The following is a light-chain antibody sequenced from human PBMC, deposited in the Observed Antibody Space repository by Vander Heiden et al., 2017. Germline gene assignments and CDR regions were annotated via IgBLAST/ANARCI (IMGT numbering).Light chain of an antibody. J-gene: IGLJ1*01. CDR3: SSYAGNNNYV. V-gene: IGLV2-8*01. Sequence: QSDLTQPPSASGSPGQSISISCTGTSRDIGTFNYVSWYQQYPGKVPRLILYEVTNRPSGVPDRFSGSKSGSSASLTISGLQPEDEADYYCSSYAGNNNYVFGGGTTVTVL. CDR1: SRDIGTFNY. CDR2: EVT.